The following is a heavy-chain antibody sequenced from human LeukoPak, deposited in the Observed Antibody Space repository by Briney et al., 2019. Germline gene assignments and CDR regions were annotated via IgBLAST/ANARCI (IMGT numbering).Heavy chain of an antibody. CDR1: GGSISSGSYY. Sequence: SETLSLTCTVSGGSISSGSYYWSWIRQPAGKGLEWIGRIYTSGSTNYNPSLKSRVTISVDTSKNQFSLKLSSVTAADTAVYYCARAAGMDTMVRDRGQGTLVTVSS. CDR2: IYTSGST. CDR3: ARAAGMDTMVRD. V-gene: IGHV4-61*02. D-gene: IGHD3-10*01. J-gene: IGHJ4*02.